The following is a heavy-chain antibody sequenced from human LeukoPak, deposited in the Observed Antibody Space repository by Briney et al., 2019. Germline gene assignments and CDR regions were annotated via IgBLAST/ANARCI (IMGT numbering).Heavy chain of an antibody. CDR2: INWNGGST. CDR1: GFTFDDYG. CDR3: ARDQYRWELLYFDY. Sequence: PGGSLRLSCAASGFTFDDYGMSWVRQAPGKGLEWFSGINWNGGSTGYADSVKGRFTISRDNAKNSLYLQMNSLRAEDTALYYCARDQYRWELLYFDYWGQGTLVTVSS. J-gene: IGHJ4*02. D-gene: IGHD1-26*01. V-gene: IGHV3-20*04.